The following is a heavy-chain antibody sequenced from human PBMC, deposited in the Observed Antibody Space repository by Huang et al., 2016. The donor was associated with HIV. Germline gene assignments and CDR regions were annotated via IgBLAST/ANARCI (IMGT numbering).Heavy chain of an antibody. CDR3: GRPSARRFWFDP. CDR2: IYYSGRS. V-gene: IGHV4-39*01. Sequence: QLQLQESGPGLVKPSETLSLTCTVSGDSISSTSYFWGWIRQPPGKGLEWIGNIYYSGRSYYNPSLKGRVSISVDTSKNQFALKLISVSAADTAVYYCGRPSARRFWFDPWGQGTQVTVSS. J-gene: IGHJ5*02. D-gene: IGHD6-6*01. CDR1: GDSISSTSYF.